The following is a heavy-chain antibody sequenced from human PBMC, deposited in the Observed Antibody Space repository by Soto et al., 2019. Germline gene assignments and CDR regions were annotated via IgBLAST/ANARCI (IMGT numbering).Heavy chain of an antibody. D-gene: IGHD6-19*01. V-gene: IGHV2-5*01. CDR3: VHRRRIAVADP. CDR2: IYWNDDK. J-gene: IGHJ5*02. CDR1: GFSLSTSGVG. Sequence: QITLKESGPTLVKPTQTLTLTCTFTGFSLSTSGVGVGWIRQPPGEALEWLALIYWNDDKRYNPSLESRLTITKDTSRNQVVLTMTNMDPVDTATYYWVHRRRIAVADPWGQGTLVTVSS.